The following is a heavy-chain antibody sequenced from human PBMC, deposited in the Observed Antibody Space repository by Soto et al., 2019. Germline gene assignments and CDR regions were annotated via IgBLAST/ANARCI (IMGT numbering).Heavy chain of an antibody. J-gene: IGHJ4*02. CDR3: ANPYGDYARIFDY. D-gene: IGHD4-17*01. CDR1: GGSISSSSYF. Sequence: QLQLQESGPGLVKPSETLSLTCTVSGGSISSSSYFWGWIRQPPGKGLEWIGSIYYSGSTYYNPSLKSRVTISIDTSKNQFSLKLSSVTAADTAVYYCANPYGDYARIFDYWGQGTLVTVSS. CDR2: IYYSGST. V-gene: IGHV4-39*01.